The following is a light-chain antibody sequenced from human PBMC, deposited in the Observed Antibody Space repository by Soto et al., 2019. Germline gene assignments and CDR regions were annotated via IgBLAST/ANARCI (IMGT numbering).Light chain of an antibody. V-gene: IGKV3-20*01. CDR3: QQYGSSGT. CDR1: QTVSITY. J-gene: IGKJ1*01. Sequence: PGESATLSCRASQTVSITYLTWYQQKPGQAPRLLIFGASKRATGIPARFSGSGSGTDFTLTISRLEPEDFAVYYCQQYGSSGTCGQGTKVDIK. CDR2: GAS.